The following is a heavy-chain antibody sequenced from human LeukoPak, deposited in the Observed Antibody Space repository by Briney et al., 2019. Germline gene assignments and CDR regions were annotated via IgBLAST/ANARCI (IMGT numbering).Heavy chain of an antibody. CDR1: GGSMSSYY. D-gene: IGHD7-27*01. CDR3: ARAKLANLKLGNFRRPFLFDY. CDR2: IYYSGST. J-gene: IGHJ4*02. Sequence: SETLSLTCTVSGGSMSSYYWSWIRQPPGKGLEWIGYIYYSGSTYYNPSLKSRVTISVDTSKNQFSLKLSSVTAADTAVYYCARAKLANLKLGNFRRPFLFDYWGQGTLVTVSS. V-gene: IGHV4-59*08.